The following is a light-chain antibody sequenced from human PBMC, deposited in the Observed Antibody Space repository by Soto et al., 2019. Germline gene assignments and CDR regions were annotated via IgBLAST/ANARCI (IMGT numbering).Light chain of an antibody. CDR3: SSYTSSSTLKV. CDR1: SSDVGGYNY. Sequence: QSALTQPASVSGSPGQSITISCTGTSSDVGGYNYVSWYLQHPGKAPKLMIYDVSIRPSGVSNRFSGSKSGNTASLTISGLQAEDEADYYCSSYTSSSTLKVFGGGTKLTVL. J-gene: IGLJ2*01. CDR2: DVS. V-gene: IGLV2-14*03.